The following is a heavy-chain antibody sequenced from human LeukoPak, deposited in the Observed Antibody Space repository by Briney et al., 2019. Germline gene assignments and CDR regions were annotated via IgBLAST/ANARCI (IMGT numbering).Heavy chain of an antibody. J-gene: IGHJ4*02. CDR3: ANDLGWIQLNLG. V-gene: IGHV3-43D*03. D-gene: IGHD5-18*01. Sequence: GGSLRLSCAASGFTFDDYAMHWVRQAPGKGLEWVSLISWDGGSTSYADSVKGRFTISRDNSKNTLYLQMNSLRAEDTAVYYCANDLGWIQLNLGRGQGTLVTVSS. CDR1: GFTFDDYA. CDR2: ISWDGGST.